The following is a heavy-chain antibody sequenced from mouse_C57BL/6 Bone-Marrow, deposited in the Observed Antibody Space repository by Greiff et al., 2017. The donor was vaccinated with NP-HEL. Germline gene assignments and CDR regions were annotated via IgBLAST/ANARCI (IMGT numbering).Heavy chain of an antibody. D-gene: IGHD1-1*01. CDR2: ISDGGSYT. CDR1: GFTFSSYA. V-gene: IGHV5-4*01. Sequence: EVNLVESGGGLVKPGGSLKLSCAASGFTFSSYAMSWVRQTPEKRLEWVATISDGGSYTYYPDNVKGRFTISRDNAKNNLYLQMSHLKSEDTAMYYCARDRGYYYGSSPFAYWGQGTLVTVSA. J-gene: IGHJ3*01. CDR3: ARDRGYYYGSSPFAY.